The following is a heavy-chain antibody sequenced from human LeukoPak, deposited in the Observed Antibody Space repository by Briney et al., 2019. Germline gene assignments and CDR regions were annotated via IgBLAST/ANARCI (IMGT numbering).Heavy chain of an antibody. CDR1: GGSISSGGYS. Sequence: SQTLSLTCAVSGGSISSGGYSWSWIRQPPGKGLEWIGYIYHSGSTYYNPSLKSRVTISVDRSKNQFSLKLSSVTAADTAVYYCASSVVDYYDSSAHFDYWGQGTLVTVSS. J-gene: IGHJ4*02. CDR3: ASSVVDYYDSSAHFDY. V-gene: IGHV4-30-2*01. D-gene: IGHD3-22*01. CDR2: IYHSGST.